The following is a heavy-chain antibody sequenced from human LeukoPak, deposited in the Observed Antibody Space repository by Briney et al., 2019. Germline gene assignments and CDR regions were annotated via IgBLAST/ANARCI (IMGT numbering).Heavy chain of an antibody. CDR2: IYYSGST. Sequence: SETLSLTCTVSGGSISSYYWSWIRQPPGKGLEWIGYIYYSGSTNYNPSLKSRVTISVDTSKNQFSLKLSSVTAADTAVYYCARDVGSSGYFDYWGQGTLVTVSS. CDR3: ARDVGSSGYFDY. D-gene: IGHD3-22*01. V-gene: IGHV4-59*01. CDR1: GGSISSYY. J-gene: IGHJ4*02.